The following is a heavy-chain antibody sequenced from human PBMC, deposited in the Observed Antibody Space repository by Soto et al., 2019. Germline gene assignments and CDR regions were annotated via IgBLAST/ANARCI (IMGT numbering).Heavy chain of an antibody. CDR2: ISWNRGTL. CDR3: GRDRRPIAGAGAIDT. CDR1: GITVEEYA. D-gene: IGHD4-17*01. J-gene: IGHJ3*02. V-gene: IGHV3-9*01. Sequence: EMQLVESGGDLVQPGGSLRLSCEGSGITVEEYALHWVRQSPGKGLEWVSGISWNRGTLAYADTVKGRFTLSRDNAKTSLHLQMNNPTPQDTAHNYCGRDRRPIAGAGAIDTWGQGTMVVVSS.